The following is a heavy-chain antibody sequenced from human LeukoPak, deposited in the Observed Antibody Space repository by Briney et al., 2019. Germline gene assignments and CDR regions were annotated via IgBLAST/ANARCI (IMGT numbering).Heavy chain of an antibody. Sequence: ASVRVSCKASGYTFTSQGISWVRQAPGQGFESMGWISAYNGKTEYAEKFQGRVTMSTDTSTSTAYLELTSLTSDDTAVYFCARGLGAFDYWGQGTLVTVSS. CDR2: ISAYNGKT. J-gene: IGHJ4*02. CDR3: ARGLGAFDY. V-gene: IGHV1-18*01. D-gene: IGHD3-10*01. CDR1: GYTFTSQG.